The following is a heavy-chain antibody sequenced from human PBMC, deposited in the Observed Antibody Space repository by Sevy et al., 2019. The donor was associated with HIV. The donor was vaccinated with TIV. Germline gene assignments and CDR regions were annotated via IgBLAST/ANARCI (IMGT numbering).Heavy chain of an antibody. CDR2: IDPSDSYT. V-gene: IGHV5-10-1*01. J-gene: IGHJ3*02. CDR1: GYSFTSYW. Sequence: GESLKISCKGSGYSFTSYWISWVRQMPGKGLEWMGRIDPSDSYTNYTPSFQGHVTISADKSISTAYLQWSSLKASDTAMYYCARGLYYYFWSGYSNGAFDIWGQGTMVTVSS. D-gene: IGHD3-3*01. CDR3: ARGLYYYFWSGYSNGAFDI.